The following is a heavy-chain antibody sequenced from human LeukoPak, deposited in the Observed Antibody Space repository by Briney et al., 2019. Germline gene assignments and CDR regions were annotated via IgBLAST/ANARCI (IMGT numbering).Heavy chain of an antibody. CDR3: ARASDPWLQLT. CDR2: IKQDGSEK. D-gene: IGHD5-24*01. V-gene: IGHV3-7*03. J-gene: IGHJ5*02. CDR1: GFTLSNYW. Sequence: GGSVTLSCAASGFTLSNYWMIWVRQAPGKGLEWVGNIKQDGSEKRYADSVRGRFSISRDNAQTSLYLQMNSLRAEDTAVYYCARASDPWLQLTWGQGTLVTVS.